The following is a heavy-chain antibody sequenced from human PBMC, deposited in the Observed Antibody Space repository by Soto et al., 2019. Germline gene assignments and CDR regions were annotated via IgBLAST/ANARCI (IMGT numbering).Heavy chain of an antibody. Sequence: QVQLVESGGGVVQPGRSLRLSCAASGFTFSSYAMHWVRQAPGKGLEWVAVISYDGSNKYYADSVKGRFTISRDNSKNXXYLQMNSLRAEDTAVYYCARSYYDSSGYYLTPFDYWGQGTLVTVSS. CDR3: ARSYYDSSGYYLTPFDY. D-gene: IGHD3-22*01. V-gene: IGHV3-30-3*01. CDR1: GFTFSSYA. CDR2: ISYDGSNK. J-gene: IGHJ4*02.